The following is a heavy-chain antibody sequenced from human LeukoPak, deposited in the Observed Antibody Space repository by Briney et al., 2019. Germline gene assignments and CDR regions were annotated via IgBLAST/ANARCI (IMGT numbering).Heavy chain of an antibody. J-gene: IGHJ4*02. D-gene: IGHD4/OR15-4a*01. V-gene: IGHV3-30*02. CDR1: GFTFSSYG. CDR3: AKFGLWSRFYFDS. Sequence: GGSLRLSCAASGFTFSSYGMQWVRQAPGKGLEWVAFIRYDGSNKYYADSVKGRFTISRDNSKNTLYLQMNSLRAEDTAVYYCAKFGLWSRFYFDSWGQGTLVTVSS. CDR2: IRYDGSNK.